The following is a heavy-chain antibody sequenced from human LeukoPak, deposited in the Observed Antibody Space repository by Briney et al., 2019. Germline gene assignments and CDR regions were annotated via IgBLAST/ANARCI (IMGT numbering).Heavy chain of an antibody. CDR1: GGSISSYY. CDR2: IYYSGST. Sequence: SETLSLTCTVSGGSISSYYWSWIRQPPGKGLEWIGYIYYSGSTNYNPSLKSRVTISVDTSKNQFSLKLSSVTAADTAVYYCARMGDTAMCSWGQGTLVTVSS. V-gene: IGHV4-59*12. D-gene: IGHD5-18*01. J-gene: IGHJ4*02. CDR3: ARMGDTAMCS.